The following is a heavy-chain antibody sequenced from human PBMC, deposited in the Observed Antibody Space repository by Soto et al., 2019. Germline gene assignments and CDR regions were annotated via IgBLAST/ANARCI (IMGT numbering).Heavy chain of an antibody. CDR1: GGSFSGYY. CDR2: INHSGST. V-gene: IGHV4-34*01. CDR3: ARVRLRYFDRGFDY. J-gene: IGHJ4*02. D-gene: IGHD3-9*01. Sequence: SETLSLTCAVYGGSFSGYYWSWIRQPPGKGLEWIGEINHSGSTNYNPSLKSRVTISVDTSKNQFSLKLSSVTAADTAVYYCARVRLRYFDRGFDYWGQGTLVTVSS.